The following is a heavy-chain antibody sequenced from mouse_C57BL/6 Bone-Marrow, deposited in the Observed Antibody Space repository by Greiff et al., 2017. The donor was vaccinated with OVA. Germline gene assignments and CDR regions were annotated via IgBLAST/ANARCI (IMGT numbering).Heavy chain of an antibody. CDR3: ARRDGYYVEYAMDY. J-gene: IGHJ4*01. Sequence: EVKLVESGGDLVKPGGSLKLSCAASGFTFSSYGISWVRQTPDKRLEWVATISSGGSYTYYPDSVKGRFTISRDNAKNTLYLQMSSLKSEDTAMYYCARRDGYYVEYAMDYWGQGTSVTVSS. CDR1: GFTFSSYG. V-gene: IGHV5-6*02. D-gene: IGHD2-3*01. CDR2: ISSGGSYT.